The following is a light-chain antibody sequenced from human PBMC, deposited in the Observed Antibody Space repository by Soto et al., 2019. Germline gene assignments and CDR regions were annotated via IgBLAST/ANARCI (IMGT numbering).Light chain of an antibody. CDR1: NIGWKN. Sequence: SYELTQPLSVSVALGQTARITCGGNNIGWKNVHWYQQRPGQAPVLVIYRDSNRPSGIPERFSGSNSGNTATLTISRAQAGDEADYYCQVWDSSTVVFGGGTQLTVL. CDR2: RDS. V-gene: IGLV3-9*01. J-gene: IGLJ2*01. CDR3: QVWDSSTVV.